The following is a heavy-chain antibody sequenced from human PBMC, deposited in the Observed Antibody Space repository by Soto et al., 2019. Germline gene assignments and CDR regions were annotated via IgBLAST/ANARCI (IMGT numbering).Heavy chain of an antibody. J-gene: IGHJ4*02. V-gene: IGHV3-15*01. CDR1: GITFSNAW. CDR3: TIMGLGTFQY. Sequence: EVQLVESGGGLVKDGGSLRLSCAVSGITFSNAWMAWVRQAPGKGLEWVDRIQKKADGGATEYAASVKGRLSISRDDSKNTLYLQMDSLKTEDSAVYYCTIMGLGTFQYWGQGTLLTVSS. D-gene: IGHD1-26*01. CDR2: IQKKADGGAT.